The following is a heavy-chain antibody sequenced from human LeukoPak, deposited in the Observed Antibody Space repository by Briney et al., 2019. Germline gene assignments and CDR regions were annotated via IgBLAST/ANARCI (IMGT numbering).Heavy chain of an antibody. D-gene: IGHD5/OR15-5a*01. V-gene: IGHV4-30-4*01. CDR3: ARGRSNAFDV. CDR1: GGSISIDYY. J-gene: IGHJ3*01. CDR2: IFYSGNT. Sequence: SQTLSLTCTVSGGSISIDYYWGWIRQTPGKGPGLEWIGYIFYSGNTNYNASLRSRATISVDTSKNEFSLQLISVTAADTAIYFCARGRSNAFDVWGPGTVVTVSS.